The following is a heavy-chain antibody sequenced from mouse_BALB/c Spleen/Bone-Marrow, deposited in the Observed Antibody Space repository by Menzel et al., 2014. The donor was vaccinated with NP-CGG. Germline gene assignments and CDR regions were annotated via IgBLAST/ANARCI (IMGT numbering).Heavy chain of an antibody. J-gene: IGHJ4*01. CDR2: IDPSDSYT. CDR3: ARRGTTAKDYAMDY. V-gene: IGHV1S126*01. D-gene: IGHD1-2*01. Sequence: VKLMESGAELVKPGASVKISCKASGYTFXRYWMNWVKQRPGQGLEWIGEIDPSDSYTNNNQKFKDKATLTVDKSSSTAYMQLSSLTSEDSAVYYCARRGTTAKDYAMDYWGQGTSVTVSS. CDR1: GYTFXRYW.